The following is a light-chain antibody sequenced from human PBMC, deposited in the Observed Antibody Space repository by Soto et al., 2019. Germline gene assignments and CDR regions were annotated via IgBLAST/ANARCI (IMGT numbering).Light chain of an antibody. CDR1: QTINNW. Sequence: DIQMTQSPSSLSASVGDRVTITCRASQTINNWLAWYQQKPGRAPKLLIYKASTLKSGVPSRFSGSGSGTEFTLTITSLQPDDFATYYCHHYNSYSEAFGQGTKVNI. CDR2: KAS. V-gene: IGKV1-5*03. CDR3: HHYNSYSEA. J-gene: IGKJ1*01.